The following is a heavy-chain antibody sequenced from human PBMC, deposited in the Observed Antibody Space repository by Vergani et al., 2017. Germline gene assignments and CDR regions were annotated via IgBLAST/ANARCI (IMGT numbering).Heavy chain of an antibody. CDR1: GFPLSNARMG. CDR2: IFSNDEK. D-gene: IGHD3-9*01. Sequence: QVTLKESGPVLVTPTETPTLTFTVSGFPLSNARMGVSWIRQPPGKALEWLAHIFSNDEKSYSTPLKSRLTISKDTSKSQVVLTMTNMDPVDTATYYCARIAFDILTDVMLFDIWGQGTMVTVSS. CDR3: ARIAFDILTDVMLFDI. V-gene: IGHV2-26*01. J-gene: IGHJ3*02.